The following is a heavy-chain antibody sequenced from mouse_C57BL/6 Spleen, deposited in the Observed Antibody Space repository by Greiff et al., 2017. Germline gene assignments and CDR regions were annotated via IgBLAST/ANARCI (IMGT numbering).Heavy chain of an antibody. Sequence: VQLQQSGAELARPGASVKLSCKASGYTFTSYGISWVKQRTGQGLEWIGEIYPRSGNPYYNEKFTGKAPLTADKSSSTAYMELRSLTSEDSAVYFCARDEDYDGYFDYGGQGTTLTVAS. CDR1: GYTFTSYG. D-gene: IGHD2-3*01. J-gene: IGHJ2*01. CDR3: ARDEDYDGYFDY. CDR2: IYPRSGNP. V-gene: IGHV1-81*01.